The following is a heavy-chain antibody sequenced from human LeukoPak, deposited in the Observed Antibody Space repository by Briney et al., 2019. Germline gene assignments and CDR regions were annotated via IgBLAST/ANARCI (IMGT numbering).Heavy chain of an antibody. D-gene: IGHD4-17*01. CDR1: GFIFSTYA. CDR2: ISYDGSNK. J-gene: IGHJ4*02. CDR3: ARDNYGLDY. Sequence: GGSLRLSCAASGFIFSTYAMHLVRHAPRKELEWVAVISYDGSNKYYADSVKGRFTISRDNSKNTLSLQMNSLRAEDTAVYYCARDNYGLDYWGQGTLVTVSS. V-gene: IGHV3-30-3*01.